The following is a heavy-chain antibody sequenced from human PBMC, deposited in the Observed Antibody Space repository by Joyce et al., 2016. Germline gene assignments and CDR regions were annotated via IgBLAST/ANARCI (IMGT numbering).Heavy chain of an antibody. CDR3: ARFHYSSSAYFDY. CDR1: GYNFSKYW. Sequence: EVQLLQSGAEVKKPGDSLKISCMGSGYNFSKYWIGWVRQVPGKGLEWMGSIYPPDSDVKYSPSFQGQVTISADRSISTAYLQWSSLKASDTAMYFCARFHYSSSAYFDYWGQGTLVTVSS. V-gene: IGHV5-51*01. CDR2: IYPPDSDV. J-gene: IGHJ4*02. D-gene: IGHD4-11*01.